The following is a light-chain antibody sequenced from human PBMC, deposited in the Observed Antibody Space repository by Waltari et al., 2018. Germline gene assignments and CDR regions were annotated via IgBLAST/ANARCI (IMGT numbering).Light chain of an antibody. Sequence: EIVLTQSLGSLSSSPGERVTPPCRASQSVSRALAWYQQKPGQAPRLLIFGASNRATGIPDRFSGSGSETDFSLTISRLEPEDFAVYYCQHYVRLPATFGRGTKVEIK. J-gene: IGKJ1*01. V-gene: IGKV3-20*01. CDR1: QSVSRA. CDR2: GAS. CDR3: QHYVRLPAT.